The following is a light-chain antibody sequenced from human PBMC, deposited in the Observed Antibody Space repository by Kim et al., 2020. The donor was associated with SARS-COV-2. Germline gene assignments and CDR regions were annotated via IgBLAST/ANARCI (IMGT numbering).Light chain of an antibody. J-gene: IGLJ1*01. Sequence: QRVTIACTGSSSNIGTGYDVHWYQQLPGTAPKLLIYGNSNRPSGVPDRFSGSKSGTSASLAITGLQAEDEADYYCQSYDSSLSGYVFGTGTKVTVL. V-gene: IGLV1-40*01. CDR1: SSNIGTGYD. CDR3: QSYDSSLSGYV. CDR2: GNS.